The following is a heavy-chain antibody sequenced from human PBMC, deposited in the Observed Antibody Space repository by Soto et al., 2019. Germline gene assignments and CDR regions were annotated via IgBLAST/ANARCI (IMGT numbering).Heavy chain of an antibody. D-gene: IGHD5-18*01. Sequence: SETLSLTCTASGGSIDTYYWSWIRQPPGKGLQWIGYIYYSGSTTYSPSLKSRVTISVDRSKNQFSLKLTSMTAADTAVYYCARDPDTSMVHHNGMDVWGQGTTVTVSS. V-gene: IGHV4-59*12. CDR2: IYYSGST. CDR3: ARDPDTSMVHHNGMDV. J-gene: IGHJ6*02. CDR1: GGSIDTYY.